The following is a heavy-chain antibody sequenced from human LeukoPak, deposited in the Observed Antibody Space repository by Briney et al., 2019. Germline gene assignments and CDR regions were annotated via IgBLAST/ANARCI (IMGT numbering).Heavy chain of an antibody. Sequence: SETLSLTCTVSGXSISSYYWSWIRQPPGKGLEWIGYIYNSGSTNYNPSLKSRVTISVDTSKNQFSLKLSSVTAADTAVYYCARGGSYYYFDYWGQGTLVTVSS. D-gene: IGHD1-26*01. J-gene: IGHJ4*02. CDR2: IYNSGST. CDR1: GXSISSYY. CDR3: ARGGSYYYFDY. V-gene: IGHV4-59*01.